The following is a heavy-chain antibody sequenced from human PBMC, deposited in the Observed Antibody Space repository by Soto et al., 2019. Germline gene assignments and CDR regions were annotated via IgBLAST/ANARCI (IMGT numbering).Heavy chain of an antibody. J-gene: IGHJ6*02. V-gene: IGHV1-69*08. D-gene: IGHD2-15*01. CDR3: ARDGGFRGMDV. CDR1: GGTFSSYT. Sequence: QVQLVQSGAEVKKPGSSVKVSCKASGGTFSSYTISWVRQAPGQGLEWMGRIIPILGIANYAQKFQGRVTITAGKSTSTAYMELSSLRSEDTAVYYCARDGGFRGMDVWGQGTTVTVSS. CDR2: IIPILGIA.